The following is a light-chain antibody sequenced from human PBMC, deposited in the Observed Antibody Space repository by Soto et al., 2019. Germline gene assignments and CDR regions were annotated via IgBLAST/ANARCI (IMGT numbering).Light chain of an antibody. CDR1: QSISTW. J-gene: IGKJ1*01. CDR2: KAS. CDR3: QQYNTDSRT. Sequence: DIEMTQSPSTLSASVGNRVTITCRASQSISTWLALYQHKPGKAPKLLIYKASSLEDAVPSRFSGSGSGTEFTPTISSLQPDDFATYYCQQYNTDSRTFGHGTKVDIK. V-gene: IGKV1-5*03.